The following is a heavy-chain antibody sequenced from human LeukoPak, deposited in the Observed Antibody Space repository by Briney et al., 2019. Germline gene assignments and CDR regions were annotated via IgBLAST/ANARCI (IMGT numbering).Heavy chain of an antibody. D-gene: IGHD1-26*01. CDR1: GGSISYFF. J-gene: IGHJ6*02. CDR2: IHYSGTT. Sequence: SETLSLTCNVSGGSISYFFWSWIRQPPGKGLEWIAYIHYSGTTNYNPSLKSRVTISVDRSKNQFSLKLSSVTAADTAVYYCARQGHKLTLVDYYGMDVWGQGTTVTVSS. CDR3: ARQGHKLTLVDYYGMDV. V-gene: IGHV4-59*08.